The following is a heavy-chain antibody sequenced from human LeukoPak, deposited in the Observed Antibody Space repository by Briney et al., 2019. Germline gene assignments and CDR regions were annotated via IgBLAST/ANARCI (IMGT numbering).Heavy chain of an antibody. J-gene: IGHJ4*02. D-gene: IGHD4-11*01. V-gene: IGHV4-59*12. CDR3: ARVRPHDYSNPAFDY. CDR1: GGSMSGYY. Sequence: PSETLSLTCTVSGGSMSGYYWSWIRQPPGKGLEWIGYIFSSGSSNFNPSLKSRVTISVDTSKNQFSLKLSSVTAADTAVYYCARVRPHDYSNPAFDYWGQGTLVTVSS. CDR2: IFSSGSS.